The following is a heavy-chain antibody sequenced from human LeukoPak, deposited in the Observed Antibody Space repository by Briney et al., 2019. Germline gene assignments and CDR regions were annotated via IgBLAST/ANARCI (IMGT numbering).Heavy chain of an antibody. Sequence: KPSETLSLTCTVPGGSISSSSYYWGWIRQPPRKGLEWIGSIYYSGSTYYNPSLKSRVTISVDTSKNQFSLKLSSVTAADTAVYYCARHGYSSGWYRGGYYFDYWGQGTLVTVSS. J-gene: IGHJ4*02. CDR2: IYYSGST. CDR3: ARHGYSSGWYRGGYYFDY. V-gene: IGHV4-39*01. CDR1: GGSISSSSYY. D-gene: IGHD6-19*01.